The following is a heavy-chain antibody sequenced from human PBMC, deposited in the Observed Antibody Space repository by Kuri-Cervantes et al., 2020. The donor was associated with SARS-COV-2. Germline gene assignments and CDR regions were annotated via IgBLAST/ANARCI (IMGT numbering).Heavy chain of an antibody. J-gene: IGHJ5*02. Sequence: ESLKISCTVSGGSISSHYWSWIRQPPGKGLEWIGYIYYSGSTNYNPSLKSRVTISVDTSKNQFSLKLSSVTAADTAVYYCARDRSQCSSTSCYFLLEGPRWFDPWGQGTLVTVSS. D-gene: IGHD2-2*01. CDR1: GGSISSHY. CDR3: ARDRSQCSSTSCYFLLEGPRWFDP. V-gene: IGHV4-59*11. CDR2: IYYSGST.